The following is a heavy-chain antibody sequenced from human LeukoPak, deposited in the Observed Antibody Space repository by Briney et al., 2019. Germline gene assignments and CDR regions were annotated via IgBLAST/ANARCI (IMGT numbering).Heavy chain of an antibody. CDR2: ISYDGSNK. CDR1: GFTFSSYG. D-gene: IGHD3-10*01. V-gene: IGHV3-30*18. CDR3: AKVGGSGSYYNAHYYYYGMDV. J-gene: IGHJ6*02. Sequence: GGSLRLSCAASGFTFSSYGMHWVRQAPGKGLEWVAVISYDGSNKYYADSVKGRFTISRDNSKNTLYLQMNSLRAEDTAVYYCAKVGGSGSYYNAHYYYYGMDVWGQGTTVTVSS.